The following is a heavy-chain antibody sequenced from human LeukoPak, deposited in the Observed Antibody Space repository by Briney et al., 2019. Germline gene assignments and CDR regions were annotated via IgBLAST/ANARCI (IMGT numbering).Heavy chain of an antibody. CDR3: MKVDF. Sequence: PGGSLRLSCAASGFTFKNYWMSWVRQAPGKGLEWVAFIRSDGNNEYYTDSVKGRFTISRDNSKNTLYLQMNSLRPEDTAVYFCMKVDFWGQGTLVTVSS. CDR2: IRSDGNNE. CDR1: GFTFKNYW. V-gene: IGHV3-30*02. J-gene: IGHJ1*01.